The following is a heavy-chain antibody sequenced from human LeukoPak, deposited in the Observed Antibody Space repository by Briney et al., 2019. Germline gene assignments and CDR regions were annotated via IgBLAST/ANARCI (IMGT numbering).Heavy chain of an antibody. CDR3: ASKKYSN. D-gene: IGHD2-21*01. CDR2: IIPIFGIA. J-gene: IGHJ4*02. CDR1: GYTFTGYY. Sequence: ASVKVSCKASGYTFTGYYMHWVRQAPGQGLEWMGRIIPIFGIANYAQKFQGRVTITADKSTSTAYMELSSLRSEDTAVYYCASKKYSNWGQGTLVTVSS. V-gene: IGHV1-69*02.